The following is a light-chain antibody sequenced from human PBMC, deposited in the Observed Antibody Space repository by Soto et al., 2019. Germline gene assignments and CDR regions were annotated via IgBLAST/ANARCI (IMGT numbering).Light chain of an antibody. CDR1: TGAVTSGYY. CDR2: STS. Sequence: QAVVTQEPSLTVSPGGTVTLTCAPSTGAVTSGYYPNWFQQKPGQAPTALIYSTSNKHSWTPARFSGSLLGGKAALTLSGVQPEDEAEYYCLLYYGGAPVFGGGTKVTVL. V-gene: IGLV7-43*01. J-gene: IGLJ3*02. CDR3: LLYYGGAPV.